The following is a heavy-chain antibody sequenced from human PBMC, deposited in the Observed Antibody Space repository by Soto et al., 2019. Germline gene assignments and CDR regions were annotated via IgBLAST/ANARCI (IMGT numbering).Heavy chain of an antibody. CDR1: GFTFSSYA. J-gene: IGHJ6*02. V-gene: IGHV3-30-3*01. CDR3: ARGLYYDSSGYHTIYYYGMDV. D-gene: IGHD3-22*01. CDR2: ISYDGSNK. Sequence: GGSLRLSCAASGFTFSSYAMHWVRQAPGKGLEWVAVISYDGSNKYYADSVKGRFTISRDNSKNTLYLQMNSLRAEDTAVYYCARGLYYDSSGYHTIYYYGMDVWGQGTTVTVSS.